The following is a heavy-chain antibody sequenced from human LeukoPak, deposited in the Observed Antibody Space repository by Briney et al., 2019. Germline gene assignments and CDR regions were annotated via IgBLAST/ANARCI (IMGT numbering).Heavy chain of an antibody. CDR3: ATEGNYDSSGYYYGNFQH. Sequence: ASVKVSCKVSGYTLTELSMHWVRQAPGKGLEWMGGFDPEDGEPIYAQKFQGRVTMTEDTSTDTAYMELSSLRSEDTAVYYYATEGNYDSSGYYYGNFQHWARAPWSPSPQ. D-gene: IGHD3-22*01. CDR1: GYTLTELS. V-gene: IGHV1-24*01. J-gene: IGHJ1*01. CDR2: FDPEDGEP.